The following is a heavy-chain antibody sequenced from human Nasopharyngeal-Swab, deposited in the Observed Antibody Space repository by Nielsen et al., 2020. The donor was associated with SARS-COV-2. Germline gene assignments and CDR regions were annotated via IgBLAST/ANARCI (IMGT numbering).Heavy chain of an antibody. V-gene: IGHV3-21*04. CDR2: INYNSGIT. D-gene: IGHD6-19*01. CDR1: GFTFSSYS. CDR3: AKGMDSSGFHGFDI. Sequence: GGSRRLSCAASGFTFSSYSMNWVSQAPGKGLEWVSTINYNSGITYSADSVRGRFTIFRDNSENTLFLQMNSLMAEDTAMYFCAKGMDSSGFHGFDIWGQGTMVTVSS. J-gene: IGHJ3*02.